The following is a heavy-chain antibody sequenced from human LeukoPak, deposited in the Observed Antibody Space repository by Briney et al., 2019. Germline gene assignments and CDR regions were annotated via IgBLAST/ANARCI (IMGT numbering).Heavy chain of an antibody. CDR1: GGSISSSNW. CDR2: IYHSGST. D-gene: IGHD6-13*01. J-gene: IGHJ2*01. CDR3: ATLTAAAVYWYFDL. Sequence: SETLSRTCAVSGGSISSSNWWSWVREPPGKGLGGIGEIYHSGSTKYNQSLKSRVTMSVDKSKNHFSLNLSSVTAADTAVYYCATLTAAAVYWYFDLWGRGTLVTASS. V-gene: IGHV4-4*02.